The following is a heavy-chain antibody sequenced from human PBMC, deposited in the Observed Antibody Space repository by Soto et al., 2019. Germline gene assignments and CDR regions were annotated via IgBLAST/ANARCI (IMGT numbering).Heavy chain of an antibody. J-gene: IGHJ4*02. CDR1: GYTFTNYV. D-gene: IGHD2-15*01. V-gene: IGHV1-3*01. CDR2: INADNGNT. CDR3: ARDREGGSVVQAVFDS. Sequence: QVHLVQSGAEVKQPGASVKISCKTSGYTFTNYVIHWVRQAPGQRPEWMGWINADNGNTKYSQKFQGRVTITRDTSASTAYMELSSLRAEDTALYFCARDREGGSVVQAVFDSWGQGTLVTVS.